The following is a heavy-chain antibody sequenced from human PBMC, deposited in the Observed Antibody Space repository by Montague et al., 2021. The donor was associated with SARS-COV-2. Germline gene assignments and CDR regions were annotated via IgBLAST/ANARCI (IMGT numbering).Heavy chain of an antibody. Sequence: SLRLSCAASGFTFSSYWMSRVRQAPGKGLEWVANIKQDGSEKYYVDSVKGRFTISRDNAKNSLYLQMNSLRAEDTAVYYCAREPLLWFGDSAPDVWGKGTTVTVSS. CDR1: GFTFSSYW. J-gene: IGHJ6*04. CDR2: IKQDGSEK. D-gene: IGHD3-10*01. CDR3: AREPLLWFGDSAPDV. V-gene: IGHV3-7*05.